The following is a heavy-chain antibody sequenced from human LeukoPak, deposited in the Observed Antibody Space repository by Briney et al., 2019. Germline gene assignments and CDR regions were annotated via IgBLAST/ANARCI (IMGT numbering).Heavy chain of an antibody. J-gene: IGHJ5*02. CDR1: GGSISSYY. D-gene: IGHD3-22*01. V-gene: IGHV4-59*12. CDR3: ARSSVDNWFDP. Sequence: SETLSLTCTVSGGSISSYYWSWIRQPPGKGLEWIGYIYYSGSTNYNPSLKSRVTISVDRSKNQFSLKLSSVTAADTAVYYCARSSVDNWFDPWGQGTLVTVSS. CDR2: IYYSGST.